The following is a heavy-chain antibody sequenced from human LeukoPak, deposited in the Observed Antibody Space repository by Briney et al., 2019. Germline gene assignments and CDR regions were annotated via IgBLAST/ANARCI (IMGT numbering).Heavy chain of an antibody. Sequence: GSSVKVSCKASGGTFSSYAISWVRQAPGQGLEWMGRIIPIFGTANYAQKFQGRVTITADESTSTAYMELSSLRSEDTAVYYCARVPGVDFWSGYPASYYYYMDVWGKGTTVTVSS. CDR3: ARVPGVDFWSGYPASYYYYMDV. CDR1: GGTFSSYA. CDR2: IIPIFGTA. D-gene: IGHD3-3*01. J-gene: IGHJ6*03. V-gene: IGHV1-69*01.